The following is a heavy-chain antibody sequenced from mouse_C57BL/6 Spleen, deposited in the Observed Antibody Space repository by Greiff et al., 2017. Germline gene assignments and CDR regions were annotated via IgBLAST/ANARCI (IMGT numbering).Heavy chain of an antibody. CDR3: AMGDYYVSRYAMDY. CDR2: IDPSDSYT. V-gene: IGHV1-50*01. J-gene: IGHJ4*01. CDR1: GYTFTSYW. D-gene: IGHD1-1*01. Sequence: VQLQQSGAELVKPGASVKLSCKASGYTFTSYWMQWVKQRPGQGLEWIGEIDPSDSYTNYNQKFKGKATLTVDTSSSTAYMQLSSLTSEDSAVYYCAMGDYYVSRYAMDYWGQGTSVTVSS.